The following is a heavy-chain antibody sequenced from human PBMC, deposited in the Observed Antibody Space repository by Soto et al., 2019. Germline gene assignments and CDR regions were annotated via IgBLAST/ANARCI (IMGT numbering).Heavy chain of an antibody. V-gene: IGHV3-23*01. J-gene: IGHJ6*02. CDR2: ISGSGGST. Sequence: EVQLLESGGGLVQPGGSLRLSCAASGFTFSGYAMSWVRQAPGKGLEWVSAISGSGGSTYYADSVKGRFTISRDNSKNTLYLQMNSLRAEDTAVYYCAKDLTENYYYYGMDVWGQGTTVTVSS. D-gene: IGHD3-16*01. CDR3: AKDLTENYYYYGMDV. CDR1: GFTFSGYA.